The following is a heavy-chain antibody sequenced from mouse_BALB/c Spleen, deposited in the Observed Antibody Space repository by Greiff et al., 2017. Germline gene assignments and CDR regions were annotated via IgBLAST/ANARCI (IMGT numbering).Heavy chain of an antibody. CDR2: INPSTGYT. CDR1: GYTFTSYW. J-gene: IGHJ2*01. V-gene: IGHV1-7*01. D-gene: IGHD2-14*01. CDR3: ANYYRYDAAFDY. Sequence: QVQLKESGAELAKPGVSVKMSCKASGYTFTSYWMHWVKQRPGQGLEWIGYINPSTGYTEYNQKFKDKATLTADKSSSTAYMQLSSLTSEDSAVYYCANYYRYDAAFDYWGQGTTLTVSS.